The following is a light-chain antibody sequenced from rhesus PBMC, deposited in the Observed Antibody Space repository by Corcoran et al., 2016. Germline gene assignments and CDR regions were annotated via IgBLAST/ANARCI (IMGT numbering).Light chain of an antibody. CDR2: EVS. Sequence: DIVMTQTPLSLPVTPGEPASISCRSSQSLLDSEDGNTYLDWYLQKPGQSPQLLIYEVSHRASGVPERFSGSGSGTDFTLKSSRMEAEDVGVYYCMQALEFPLTFGGGTKVEIK. CDR3: MQALEFPLT. J-gene: IGKJ4*01. CDR1: QSLLDSEDGNTY. V-gene: IGKV2-104*02.